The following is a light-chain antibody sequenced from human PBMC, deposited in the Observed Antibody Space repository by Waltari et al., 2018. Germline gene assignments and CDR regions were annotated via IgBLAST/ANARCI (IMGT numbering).Light chain of an antibody. Sequence: SYDLTQPSSVSVSPGQTATITCSGDVLAKKYGRWFKTKPGQAPLLVIYKDSQRPSGIPERLSGTTSGTTITLTISGAQAEDEADYYCYSAADNKMIFGGGTKLTVL. J-gene: IGLJ2*01. V-gene: IGLV3-27*01. CDR3: YSAADNKMI. CDR1: VLAKKY. CDR2: KDS.